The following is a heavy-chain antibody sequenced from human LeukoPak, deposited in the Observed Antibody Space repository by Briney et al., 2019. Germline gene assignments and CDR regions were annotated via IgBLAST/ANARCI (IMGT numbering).Heavy chain of an antibody. CDR2: IYYSGST. CDR3: ARAAAGPPRIDY. J-gene: IGHJ4*02. V-gene: IGHV4-39*07. Sequence: PSETLSLTCTVSGGSISSSSYYWGWIRQPPGKGLEWIGSIYYSGSTYYNPSLKSRVTISVDTSKNQFSLKLSSVTAADTAVYYCARAAAGPPRIDYWGQGTLVTVSS. CDR1: GGSISSSSYY. D-gene: IGHD6-13*01.